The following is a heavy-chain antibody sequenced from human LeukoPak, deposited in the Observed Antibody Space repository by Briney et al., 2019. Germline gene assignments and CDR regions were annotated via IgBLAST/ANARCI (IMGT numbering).Heavy chain of an antibody. V-gene: IGHV5-51*01. Sequence: GESLKISCKGSGYSFTSYWIGWVRQMPGKGLEWMGIIYPGDSDTRYSPSFQGQVTISADKSISTAYLQWSSLEASDTAMYYCARSGSSGWGPRAFDIWGQGTMVTVSS. J-gene: IGHJ3*02. CDR2: IYPGDSDT. CDR3: ARSGSSGWGPRAFDI. D-gene: IGHD6-19*01. CDR1: GYSFTSYW.